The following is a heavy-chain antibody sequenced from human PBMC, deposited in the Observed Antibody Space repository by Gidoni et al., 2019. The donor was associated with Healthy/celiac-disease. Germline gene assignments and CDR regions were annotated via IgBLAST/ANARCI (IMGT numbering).Heavy chain of an antibody. V-gene: IGHV3-23*01. CDR1: GFTFSSYA. CDR3: AKGSEWELPFDY. Sequence: EVQLLESGGGLLQPGGSLRLSCAASGFTFSSYAMSWVRQAPGKGLEWVSAISGSGGSTYDADSGKGRFTISRENSKNTLYLQMNSLRAEDTAVYYCAKGSEWELPFDYWGQGTLVTVSS. CDR2: ISGSGGST. J-gene: IGHJ4*02. D-gene: IGHD1-26*01.